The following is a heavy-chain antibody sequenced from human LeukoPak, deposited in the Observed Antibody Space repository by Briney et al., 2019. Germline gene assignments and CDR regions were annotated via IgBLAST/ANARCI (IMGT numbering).Heavy chain of an antibody. D-gene: IGHD4-17*01. CDR2: ISYRGSP. J-gene: IGHJ4*02. Sequence: PSETLSLTCTVSGGSISSSGFFWSWIRQHPGKGLESIGYISYRGSPYYNPSLKSRLTMSVDTSKNEFSLQLTSLTAADTAVYYCAKGPGAEGLGNWGQGTLVIVSS. CDR1: GGSISSSGFF. V-gene: IGHV4-31*03. CDR3: AKGPGAEGLGN.